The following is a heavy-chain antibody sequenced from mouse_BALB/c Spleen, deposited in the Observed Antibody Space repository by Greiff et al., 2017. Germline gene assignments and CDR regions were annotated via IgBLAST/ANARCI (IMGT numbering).Heavy chain of an antibody. D-gene: IGHD1-1*01. CDR2: IRNKANGYTT. Sequence: DVKLVESGGGLVQPGGSLRLSCATSGFTFTDYYMSWVRQPPGKALEWLGFIRNKANGYTTEYSASVKGRFTISRDNSQSILYLQMNTLRAEDSATYYCARYYYGSRYFDVWGAGTTVTVSS. J-gene: IGHJ1*01. CDR3: ARYYYGSRYFDV. V-gene: IGHV7-3*02. CDR1: GFTFTDYY.